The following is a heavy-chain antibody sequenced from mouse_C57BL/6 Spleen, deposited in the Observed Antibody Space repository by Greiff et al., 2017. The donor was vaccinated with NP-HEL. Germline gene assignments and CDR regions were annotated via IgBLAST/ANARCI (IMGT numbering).Heavy chain of an antibody. D-gene: IGHD1-1*01. V-gene: IGHV2-2*01. J-gene: IGHJ4*01. CDR3: ARKVITTGVDYAMDY. CDR2: IWSGGST. CDR1: GFSLTSYG. Sequence: QVQLQQSGPGLVQPSQSLSITCTVSGFSLTSYGVHWVRQSPGKGLEWLGVIWSGGSTEYNSSCISRLIISNYNCKSQVFFKMNSLQADDTAIYYCARKVITTGVDYAMDYWGQGTSVTVSS.